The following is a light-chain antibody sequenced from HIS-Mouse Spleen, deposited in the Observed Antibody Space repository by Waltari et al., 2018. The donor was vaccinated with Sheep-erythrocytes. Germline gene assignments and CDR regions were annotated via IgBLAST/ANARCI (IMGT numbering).Light chain of an antibody. CDR1: QSLLHSNGYNY. CDR2: LGS. J-gene: IGKJ2*01. Sequence: DIVMTQSLLSLPVTPGEPASISCRPSQSLLHSNGYNYLDWYLPKPGQSPQLLIYLGSNRASGVPDRCSGSGSGTDFTLKISRVEAEDVGVYYCMQALQTPRTFGQGTKLEIK. V-gene: IGKV2-28*01. CDR3: MQALQTPRT.